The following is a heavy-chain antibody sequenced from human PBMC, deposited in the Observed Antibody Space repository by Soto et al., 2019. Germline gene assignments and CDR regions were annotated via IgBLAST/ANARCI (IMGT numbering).Heavy chain of an antibody. J-gene: IGHJ6*02. CDR1: GGPFTSFD. CDR3: AVGLSGSYYQNGMDV. Sequence: VELVQSGSEVKKPGSAVKVSCKTSGGPFTSFDVNWVRQAPGQGLEWMGDIIPIFDTTNYAQKFQGRVTITADMATTTAYMELGSLRSDDTAVYFWAVGLSGSYYQNGMDVWGLGTAVIVS. D-gene: IGHD1-26*01. V-gene: IGHV1-69*06. CDR2: IIPIFDTT.